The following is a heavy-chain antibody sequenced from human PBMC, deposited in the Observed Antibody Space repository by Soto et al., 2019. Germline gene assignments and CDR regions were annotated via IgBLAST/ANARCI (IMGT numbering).Heavy chain of an antibody. V-gene: IGHV3-53*02. Sequence: EVQLVETGGGLIQPGGSLRLSCAASGFTVSSNYMNWVRQAPGKGLEWVSVIYTGGSTSYADSVKGRFTISRDNSKNTLYLQMNSLTAEDTAVYYCAVRLGRYSGEFDYWGQGTLVTVSS. D-gene: IGHD5-12*01. CDR2: IYTGGST. J-gene: IGHJ4*02. CDR1: GFTVSSNY. CDR3: AVRLGRYSGEFDY.